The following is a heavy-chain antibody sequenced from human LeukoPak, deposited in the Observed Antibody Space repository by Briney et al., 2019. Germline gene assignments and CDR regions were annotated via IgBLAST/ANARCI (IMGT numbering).Heavy chain of an antibody. V-gene: IGHV3-30*18. CDR2: ISYDGSNK. D-gene: IGHD3-10*01. Sequence: GRSLRLSCAASGFTFSSYGMHWVRQAPGKGLEWVAVISYDGSNKYYADSVKGRFTISRDNSKNTPYLQMNSLRAEDTAVHYCAKVSSVWFGEFDYWGQGTLVTVSS. CDR3: AKVSSVWFGEFDY. J-gene: IGHJ4*02. CDR1: GFTFSSYG.